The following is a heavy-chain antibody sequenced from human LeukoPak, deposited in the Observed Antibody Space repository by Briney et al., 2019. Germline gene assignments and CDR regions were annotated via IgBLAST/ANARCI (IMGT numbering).Heavy chain of an antibody. Sequence: PSETLSLTCTVSGGSISSYYWSWIRQPPGKGLEWIGYIYYSGSTSYNPSLKSRVTISVDTSKKQFSLKLSSVTAADTAVYYCATSIAAAGTNWFDPWGQGTLVTVSS. CDR2: IYYSGST. J-gene: IGHJ5*02. D-gene: IGHD6-13*01. CDR1: GGSISSYY. CDR3: ATSIAAAGTNWFDP. V-gene: IGHV4-59*12.